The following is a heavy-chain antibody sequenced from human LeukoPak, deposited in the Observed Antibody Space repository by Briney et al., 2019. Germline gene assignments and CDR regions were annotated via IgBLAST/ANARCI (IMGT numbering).Heavy chain of an antibody. CDR2: IKQDGSGE. CDR3: ARDHYNWTPDQGYKVFDY. J-gene: IGHJ4*02. CDR1: GFTFSHDW. Sequence: GGSLRLSCAASGFTFSHDWMSWVRQAPGKGREWVASIKQDGSGEHYVDSVKGRFTISRDNAKNSLYLQMNSLRAEDTAVYYCARDHYNWTPDQGYKVFDYWGQGSPVTVSS. D-gene: IGHD1-20*01. V-gene: IGHV3-7*01.